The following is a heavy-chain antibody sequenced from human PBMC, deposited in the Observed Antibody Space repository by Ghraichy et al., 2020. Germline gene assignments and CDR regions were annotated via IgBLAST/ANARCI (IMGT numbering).Heavy chain of an antibody. CDR1: GFTFSPYW. J-gene: IGHJ4*02. V-gene: IGHV3-74*01. Sequence: GGSLRLSCAASGFTFSPYWMHWVRQAPGKGLVWVSHIENDGSSTSYADSVKGRFTISRDNAKNTLFLQMNSLRAEDTAVYYCARSNWPYYFDYWGQGTLVTVSS. D-gene: IGHD7-27*01. CDR3: ARSNWPYYFDY. CDR2: IENDGSST.